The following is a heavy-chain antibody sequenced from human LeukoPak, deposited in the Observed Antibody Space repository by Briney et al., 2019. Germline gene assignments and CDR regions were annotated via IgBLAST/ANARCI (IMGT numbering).Heavy chain of an antibody. V-gene: IGHV4-59*01. CDR1: GGSISSYY. CDR2: IYYSGST. J-gene: IGHJ5*02. Sequence: SETLSLTCTVSGGSISSYYWSWIRQPPGKGLEWIGYIYYSGSTNYNPSLKSRVTISVDTSKNQFSLKLSSVTAADTVVYYCASGFSSSWYEAWFDPWGQGTLVTVSS. D-gene: IGHD6-13*01. CDR3: ASGFSSSWYEAWFDP.